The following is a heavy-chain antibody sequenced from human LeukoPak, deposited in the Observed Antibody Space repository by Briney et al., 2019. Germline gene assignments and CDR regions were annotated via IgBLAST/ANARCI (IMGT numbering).Heavy chain of an antibody. J-gene: IGHJ4*02. Sequence: PSETLSLTCTVSGGSISSYYWSWIRQPAGKGLEWIGRIYTSGSTNYNPSLKSRVTMSVDTSKNQFSLKPSSVAAADTAVYYCARGQGYYGSGSEFDYWGQGTLVTVSS. V-gene: IGHV4-4*07. CDR1: GGSISSYY. CDR2: IYTSGST. D-gene: IGHD3-10*01. CDR3: ARGQGYYGSGSEFDY.